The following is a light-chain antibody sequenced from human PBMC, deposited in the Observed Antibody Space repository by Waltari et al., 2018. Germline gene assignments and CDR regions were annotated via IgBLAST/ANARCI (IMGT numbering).Light chain of an antibody. J-gene: IGKJ2*01. CDR2: GAF. CDR3: QQYDKWPGS. CDR1: HSVSVN. Sequence: EIVATQSPLTLSVSPGERVTLSCRASHSVSVNLAWYQQKPGQAPRLLIFGAFTRATGIPARFSGIGSGTDFTLTISNMQSEDFAVYYCQQYDKWPGSFGQGTKLEIK. V-gene: IGKV3D-15*01.